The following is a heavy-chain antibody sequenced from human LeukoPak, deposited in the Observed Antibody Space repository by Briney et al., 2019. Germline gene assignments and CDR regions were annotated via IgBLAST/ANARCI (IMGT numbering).Heavy chain of an antibody. CDR3: ARWGYYSNYDY. D-gene: IGHD4-11*01. J-gene: IGHJ4*02. V-gene: IGHV3-64*01. Sequence: GGSLRLSCAASGFTFSTFAMHWVRQAPGKGLEYVSGISNNGGSTYYANSVMDRFTISRDNSKNTLYLQMGSLRAEDMAVYYCARWGYYSNYDYWGQGTLVTVSS. CDR2: ISNNGGST. CDR1: GFTFSTFA.